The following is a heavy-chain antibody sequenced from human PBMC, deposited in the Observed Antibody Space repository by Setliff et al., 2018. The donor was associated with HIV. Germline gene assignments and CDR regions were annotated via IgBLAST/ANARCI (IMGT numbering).Heavy chain of an antibody. Sequence: SETLSLTCTVSGDSISSDSFFWSWIRQPAGKGLEWIGRIYTSGGTNYNPSLKSRVTISIDTSKNQFSVKLTSVTAADTAVYYCAGVSMVRGVIHYYNYGMDVWGQGTTVTVSS. CDR1: GDSISSDSFF. V-gene: IGHV4-61*02. D-gene: IGHD3-10*01. CDR3: AGVSMVRGVIHYYNYGMDV. J-gene: IGHJ6*02. CDR2: IYTSGGT.